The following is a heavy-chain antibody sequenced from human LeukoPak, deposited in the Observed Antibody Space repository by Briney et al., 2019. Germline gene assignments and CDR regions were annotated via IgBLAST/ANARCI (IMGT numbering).Heavy chain of an antibody. Sequence: SETLSLTCTVSGGSISSSSYYWGWIRQPPGKGLEWIGYIYHSGSTYYNPSLKSRVTISLDRSKNQFSLKLSSVTAADTAVYYCARVGVTMVRGVIRLFDPWGQGTLVTVSS. CDR1: GGSISSSSYY. D-gene: IGHD3-10*01. V-gene: IGHV4-39*07. CDR3: ARVGVTMVRGVIRLFDP. J-gene: IGHJ5*02. CDR2: IYHSGST.